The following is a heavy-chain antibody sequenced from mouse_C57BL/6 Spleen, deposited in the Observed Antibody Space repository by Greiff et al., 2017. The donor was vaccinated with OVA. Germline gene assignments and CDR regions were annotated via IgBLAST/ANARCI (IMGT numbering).Heavy chain of an antibody. V-gene: IGHV1-39*01. CDR2: INPNYGTT. J-gene: IGHJ2*01. Sequence: EVQLQQSGPELVKPGASVKISCKASGYSFTDYIMNWVKQSNGKSLEWIGVINPNYGTTSYNQKFKGKAQLTVDQSTNTAYMQLNSLTSEDSAFYYCARSPMTTEYYFDYWGQGTTLTVSS. CDR3: ARSPMTTEYYFDY. D-gene: IGHD1-1*01. CDR1: GYSFTDYI.